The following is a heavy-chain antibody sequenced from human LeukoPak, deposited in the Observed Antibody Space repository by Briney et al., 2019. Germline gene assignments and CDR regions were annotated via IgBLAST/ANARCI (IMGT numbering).Heavy chain of an antibody. J-gene: IGHJ4*02. CDR3: ARLRTTVLTPPDY. D-gene: IGHD4-23*01. CDR2: IYPGDSDT. CDR1: GYSFSSHW. Sequence: GESLKISCKGSGYSFSSHWIAWVRQMPGKGLEWMGFIYPGDSDTRYSPSFQGQVTISADKSISTAYLQWSSLKASDTAMYYCARLRTTVLTPPDYWGQGTLVTVSS. V-gene: IGHV5-51*01.